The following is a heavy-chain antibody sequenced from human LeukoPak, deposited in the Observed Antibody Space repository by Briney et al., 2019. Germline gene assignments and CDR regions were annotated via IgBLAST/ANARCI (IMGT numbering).Heavy chain of an antibody. D-gene: IGHD3-16*02. Sequence: GGSLRLSCAASGFTFSSYSMNWVRQAPGKGLEWVSSISNSSSYIYYADSVKGRFTISRDNAKNSLYLQMNSLRAEDTAVYYCARDRDMITFGGVIAPPDYWGQGTLVTVSS. J-gene: IGHJ4*02. CDR3: ARDRDMITFGGVIAPPDY. CDR2: ISNSSSYI. CDR1: GFTFSSYS. V-gene: IGHV3-21*01.